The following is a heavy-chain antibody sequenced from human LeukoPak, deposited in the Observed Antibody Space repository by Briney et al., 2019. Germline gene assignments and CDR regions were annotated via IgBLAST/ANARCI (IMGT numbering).Heavy chain of an antibody. CDR1: GGSISSNNW. Sequence: PSGTLSLTCAVSGGSISSNNWWSWVRQPPGRGLEWIGEIFHSGSTNYNPSLKSRVTMSVDTSKNQFSLKLSSVTAADTAVYYCARTKAGTTWAFDIWGQGTMVTVSS. V-gene: IGHV4-4*02. J-gene: IGHJ3*02. CDR2: IFHSGST. CDR3: ARTKAGTTWAFDI. D-gene: IGHD1-7*01.